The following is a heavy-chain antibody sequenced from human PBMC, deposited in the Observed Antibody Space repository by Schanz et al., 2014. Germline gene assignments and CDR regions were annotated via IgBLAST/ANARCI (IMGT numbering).Heavy chain of an antibody. CDR3: ARDGPYGDYSDY. V-gene: IGHV3-7*01. D-gene: IGHD4-17*01. CDR1: GFTFSVYS. CDR2: IKHDGSEK. J-gene: IGHJ4*02. Sequence: EVQLVESGGGLVQPGGSLRLSCTASGFTFSVYSMHWVRQAPGKGLEWVANIKHDGSEKYYVDSVKGRFTISRDNAKNSLYLQMNSLRVEDTAVYYCARDGPYGDYSDYWGQGTLVTVSS.